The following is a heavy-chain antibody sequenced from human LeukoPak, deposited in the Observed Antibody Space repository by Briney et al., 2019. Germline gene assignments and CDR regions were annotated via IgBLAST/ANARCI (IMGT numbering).Heavy chain of an antibody. CDR1: GGSISSSSYY. CDR2: IYYSGST. D-gene: IGHD2-2*01. J-gene: IGHJ6*04. V-gene: IGHV4-39*01. Sequence: SETLSLTCTVSGGSISSSSYYWGWIRQPPGKGLEWIGSIYYSGSTYYNPSLKSRVTISVDTSKNQFSLKLSSVTAADTAVYYCARATVPDVWGEGTTVTVSS. CDR3: ARATVPDV.